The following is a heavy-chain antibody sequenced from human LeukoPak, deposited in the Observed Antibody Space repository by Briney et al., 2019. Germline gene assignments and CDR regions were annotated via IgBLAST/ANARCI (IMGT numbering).Heavy chain of an antibody. Sequence: ASVKVSCKTSGYTFIRYGITWVRQVPGQGLEWMGWISPYNGDTNYTPKLQGRVTMTTDTSTTTAYMELNRLTYNDTAGYYGARVQNSGGDNWGQGTLVTVSS. CDR2: ISPYNGDT. D-gene: IGHD2-21*01. V-gene: IGHV1-18*01. CDR3: ARVQNSGGDN. J-gene: IGHJ4*02. CDR1: GYTFIRYG.